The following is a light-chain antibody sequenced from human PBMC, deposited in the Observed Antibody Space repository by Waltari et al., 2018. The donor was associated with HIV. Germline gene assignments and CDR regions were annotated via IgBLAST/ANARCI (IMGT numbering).Light chain of an antibody. CDR2: DAS. J-gene: IGKJ4*01. CDR3: QQRSGWPSLT. Sequence: EIVLPQSLATLSLSLGERATLSCRAGQTVSSYLACYQQKPGQAPRLLIFDASNRATGVPARFSGRGSGTDFTLTISSLEPEDFAVYYCQQRSGWPSLTFGGGTRVDIK. V-gene: IGKV3-11*01. CDR1: QTVSSY.